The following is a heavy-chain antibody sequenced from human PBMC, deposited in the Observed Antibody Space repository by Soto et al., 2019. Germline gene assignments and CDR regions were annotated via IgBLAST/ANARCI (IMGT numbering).Heavy chain of an antibody. D-gene: IGHD3-10*01. CDR2: ISPMFGAA. CDR3: AREVQVHTPDFVY. Sequence: QVQLVQSGAEMKKPGSSVKVSCQSSGGTFNTYAMNWVRQAPGQGPEWMGDISPMFGAANYAPKFQGRVTITADDSTGTSYMQLSSLPSEDTALYVCAREVQVHTPDFVYWGQGTLVTVSS. J-gene: IGHJ4*02. V-gene: IGHV1-69*19. CDR1: GGTFNTYA.